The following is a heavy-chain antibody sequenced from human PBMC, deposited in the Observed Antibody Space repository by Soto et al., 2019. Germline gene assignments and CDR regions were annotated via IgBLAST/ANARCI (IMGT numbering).Heavy chain of an antibody. CDR3: ATGITVPGPFDY. D-gene: IGHD6-19*01. CDR1: GFTFSSYV. J-gene: IGHJ4*02. V-gene: IGHV3-23*01. CDR2: ISGSGGST. Sequence: EVQLLESGGGLVQPGGSLRLSCAASGFTFSSYVMNWVRQAPGKGLEWVSTISGSGGSTYYADSVKGRFTISRDNSKNRLYLQMNSLRAEDTAIYYCATGITVPGPFDYWGQGTLVTVSS.